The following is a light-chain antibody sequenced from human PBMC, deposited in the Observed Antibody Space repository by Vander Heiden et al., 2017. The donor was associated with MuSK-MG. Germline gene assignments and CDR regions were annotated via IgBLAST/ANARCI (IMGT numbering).Light chain of an antibody. CDR3: QQRSNWPPYT. V-gene: IGKV3-11*01. J-gene: IGKJ2*01. CDR2: GAS. Sequence: EIVLTQSPGTLSLSPGERATLSCRASQSISSYLAWYQQKPGQAPRLLIYGASNRATGIPARFSGSGSGTDFTLTISRLEPEDFAVYYCQQRSNWPPYTFGQGTKLEIK. CDR1: QSISSY.